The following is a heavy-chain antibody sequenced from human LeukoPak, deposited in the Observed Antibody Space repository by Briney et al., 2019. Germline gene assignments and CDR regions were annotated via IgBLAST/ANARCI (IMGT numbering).Heavy chain of an antibody. CDR1: GYTFTGYY. D-gene: IGHD1-26*01. V-gene: IGHV1-2*06. Sequence: ASVKVSCKASGYTFTGYYMHWVRQAPGQGLEWMGRINPNSGGTNYAQKFQGRVTMTRDASISPDYMELSGLRSDDAAVYYCERDRGSGSYTYDYYYYMDVWGKGTTVTVSS. J-gene: IGHJ6*03. CDR3: ERDRGSGSYTYDYYYYMDV. CDR2: INPNSGGT.